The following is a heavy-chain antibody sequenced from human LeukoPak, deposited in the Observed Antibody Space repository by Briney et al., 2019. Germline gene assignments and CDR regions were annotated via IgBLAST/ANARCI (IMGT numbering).Heavy chain of an antibody. Sequence: PGGSPRLSCVTSGFTFSNYAMNWVRQSPGKGLEWVSGIDGDGSPTYIADSVKGRFTISRDNSENKLYLQMNSLTAGDTALYYCAEDARGYRRPLDYWGQGTLVTVSS. V-gene: IGHV3-23*01. J-gene: IGHJ4*02. D-gene: IGHD5-18*01. CDR1: GFTFSNYA. CDR2: IDGDGSPT. CDR3: AEDARGYRRPLDY.